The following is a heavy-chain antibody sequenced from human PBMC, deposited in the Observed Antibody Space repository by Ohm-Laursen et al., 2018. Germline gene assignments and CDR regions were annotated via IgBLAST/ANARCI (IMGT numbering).Heavy chain of an antibody. J-gene: IGHJ4*02. CDR2: IYYTGST. D-gene: IGHD3-22*01. V-gene: IGHV4-59*08. CDR1: GGSFSSYY. CDR3: ARRANSAYPYYLDH. Sequence: SETLSLTCAVYGGSFSSYYWTWIRQPPGKGLEWIGYIYYTGSTSYNPSLKSRVTISVDTSKNQFSLKLSSVTAADTAVYYCARRANSAYPYYLDHWGQGTLVTVSS.